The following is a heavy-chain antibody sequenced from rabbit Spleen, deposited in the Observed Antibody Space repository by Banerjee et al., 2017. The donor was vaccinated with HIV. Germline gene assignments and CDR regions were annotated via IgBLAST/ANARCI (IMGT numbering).Heavy chain of an antibody. CDR1: GIDFSSYYY. V-gene: IGHV1S40*01. CDR3: ARDTSSSFSSYGMDL. J-gene: IGHJ6*01. Sequence: QSLEESGGDLVKPGASLTLTCTASGIDFSSYYYMCWVRQAPGKGLEWIACIDSGSSGFTYFASWAKGRFTISKTSSTTVTLQMTSLTAADTATYFCARDTSSSFSSYGMDLWGPGTLVTVS. D-gene: IGHD1-1*01. CDR2: IDSGSSGFT.